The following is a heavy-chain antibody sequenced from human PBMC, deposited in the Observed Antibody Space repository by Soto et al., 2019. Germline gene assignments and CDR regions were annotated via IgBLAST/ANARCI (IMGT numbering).Heavy chain of an antibody. D-gene: IGHD4-17*01. J-gene: IGHJ5*02. CDR3: ARTDYGSHNWFDP. CDR1: GGTFSSYA. V-gene: IGHV1-69*13. CDR2: IIPIFGTA. Sequence: SVKVSCKASGGTFSSYAVSWVRQAPGQGLEWMGGIIPIFGTANYAQKFQGRVTITADESTSTAYMELSSLRSEDTAVYYCARTDYGSHNWFDPWGQGTLVTVSS.